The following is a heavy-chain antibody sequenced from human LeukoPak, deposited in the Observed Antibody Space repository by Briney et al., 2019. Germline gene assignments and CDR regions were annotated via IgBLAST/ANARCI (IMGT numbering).Heavy chain of an antibody. CDR3: AKRRGIVVVPAAPGDYYYGMDV. D-gene: IGHD2-2*01. Sequence: GGSLRLSCAASGFTFSSYAMSWVRQAPGKGLEWVSAIRGSGGSTYYAGSVKGRFTISRDNSKNTLYLQMNSLRAEDTAVYYCAKRRGIVVVPAAPGDYYYGMDVWGQGTTVTVSS. V-gene: IGHV3-23*01. J-gene: IGHJ6*02. CDR2: IRGSGGST. CDR1: GFTFSSYA.